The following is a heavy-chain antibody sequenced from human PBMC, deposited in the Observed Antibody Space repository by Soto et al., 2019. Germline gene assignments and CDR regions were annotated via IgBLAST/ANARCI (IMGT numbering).Heavy chain of an antibody. D-gene: IGHD1-26*01. J-gene: IGHJ5*02. CDR3: AREVEANRLDH. V-gene: IGHV1-8*01. Sequence: QVQLVQSGAEVKKPGASVKVSCTASGYTFTSYDINWVRQATGQGVEWMGWMNPNRGNTGSAQKFQGRVTIARNTSIGTAYMDLSSLSSQDAAVYSCAREVEANRLDHRCQGGLNTV. CDR2: MNPNRGNT. CDR1: GYTFTSYD.